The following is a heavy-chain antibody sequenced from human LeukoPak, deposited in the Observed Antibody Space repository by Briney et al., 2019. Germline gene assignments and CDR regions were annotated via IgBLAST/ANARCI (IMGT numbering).Heavy chain of an antibody. V-gene: IGHV3-23*01. J-gene: IGHJ4*02. CDR2: ISGSGDST. Sequence: GGSLRLSCVASGFTLRSYVMNWVRQTPGKGLEWVSSISGSGDSTFYADSVKGRFTISRDNSKNTLYLQMNSLRAEDTAVYYCARVRYDGSGYYSIYDYWGQGTLVTVSS. CDR1: GFTLRSYV. D-gene: IGHD3-22*01. CDR3: ARVRYDGSGYYSIYDY.